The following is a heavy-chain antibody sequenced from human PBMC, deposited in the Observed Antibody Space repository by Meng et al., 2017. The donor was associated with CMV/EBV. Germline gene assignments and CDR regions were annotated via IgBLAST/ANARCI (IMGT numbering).Heavy chain of an antibody. J-gene: IGHJ4*02. CDR1: GGSISSGGYY. D-gene: IGHD5-18*01. V-gene: IGHV4-39*07. CDR2: INHSGST. Sequence: SETLSLTCTVSGGSISSGGYYWSWIRQPPGKGLEWIGEINHSGSTNYNPSLKSRVTISVDTSKNQFSLKLSSVTAADTAVYYCARDDSYGYSYWGQGTLVTVSS. CDR3: ARDDSYGYSY.